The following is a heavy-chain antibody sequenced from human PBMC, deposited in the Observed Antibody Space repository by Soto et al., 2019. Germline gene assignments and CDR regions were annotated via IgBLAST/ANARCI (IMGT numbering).Heavy chain of an antibody. J-gene: IGHJ4*02. Sequence: PSETLSLTCTVSGDSISSYSWSWIRQPPGKGLEWIGNIHYNGNTKYSPSLKSRVTISVDTSKNQFSLKLSSVTAADTAVYYCARTLAVADPYYFDYWGQGTLVTVSS. CDR2: IHYNGNT. D-gene: IGHD6-19*01. V-gene: IGHV4-59*01. CDR3: ARTLAVADPYYFDY. CDR1: GDSISSYS.